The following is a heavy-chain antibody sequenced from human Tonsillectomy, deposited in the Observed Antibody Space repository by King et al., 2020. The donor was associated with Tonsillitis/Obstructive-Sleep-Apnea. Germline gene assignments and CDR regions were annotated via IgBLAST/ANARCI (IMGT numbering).Heavy chain of an antibody. CDR3: ARDSRSHYYDTSGYSTFAY. V-gene: IGHV1-18*01. CDR1: GYTFTTYG. D-gene: IGHD3-22*01. Sequence: QLVQSGAEVKKPGASVKVSCKASGYTFTTYGISWVRQAPGQGLEWMGWISDYNDDTNYAQKLQDRVTMTTDTSTSTAYMEVRSMRSDDTAVYYCARDSRSHYYDTSGYSTFAYWGQGNLVTASS. J-gene: IGHJ4*02. CDR2: ISDYNDDT.